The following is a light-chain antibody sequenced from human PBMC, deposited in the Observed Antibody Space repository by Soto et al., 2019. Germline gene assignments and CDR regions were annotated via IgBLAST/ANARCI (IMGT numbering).Light chain of an antibody. CDR1: QTISNY. V-gene: IGKV1-39*01. CDR3: QQSYNTPIT. J-gene: IGKJ5*01. CDR2: AAS. Sequence: DIQMTQPQSSLSASLVDRVSITCRASQTISNYLNWYQQKSGRAPELLVYAASNLQSGVPSRFTGSGSGTHFTLTISGLEPADFATYFCQQSYNTPITFGQGTRLEIK.